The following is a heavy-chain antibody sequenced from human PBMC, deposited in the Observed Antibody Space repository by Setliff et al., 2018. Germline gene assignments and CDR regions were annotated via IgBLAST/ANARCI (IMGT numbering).Heavy chain of an antibody. V-gene: IGHV3-23*01. CDR1: GFTFSSHA. Sequence: GGSLRLSCAASGFTFSSHAMSWVRQSPGKGLEWVSAITSDGPLYANSVKGRFTVSRDNSKNSLYLHVNSLRAEDTAVYYCTRTRDIAPTYYYMDVWGKGTTVTVSS. J-gene: IGHJ6*03. D-gene: IGHD5-12*01. CDR3: TRTRDIAPTYYYMDV. CDR2: ITSDGP.